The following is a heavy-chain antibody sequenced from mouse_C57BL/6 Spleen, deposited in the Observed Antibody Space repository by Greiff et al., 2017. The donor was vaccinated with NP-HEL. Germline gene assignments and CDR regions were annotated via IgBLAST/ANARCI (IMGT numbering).Heavy chain of an antibody. D-gene: IGHD1-1*01. CDR3: AREFYYWGYFDV. J-gene: IGHJ1*03. V-gene: IGHV5-16*01. CDR2: INYDGSST. CDR1: GFTFSDYY. Sequence: EVMLVESEGGLVQPGRSMKLSCTASGFTFSDYYMAWVRQVPEKGLEWVANINYDGSSTYYLDSLKSRFIISRDNAKNILYLQMSSLKSEDTATYYCAREFYYWGYFDVWGTGTTVTVSS.